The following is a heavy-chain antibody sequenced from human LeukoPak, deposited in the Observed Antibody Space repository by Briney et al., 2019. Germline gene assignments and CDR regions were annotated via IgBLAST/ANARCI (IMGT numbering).Heavy chain of an antibody. D-gene: IGHD3-22*01. V-gene: IGHV4-38-2*02. CDR2: IYHSGST. J-gene: IGHJ6*03. Sequence: SETLSLTCTVSGYSISSGYYWGWIRPPPGKGLEWIGSIYHSGSTYYNPSLKSRVTISVDTSKNQFSLKLSSVTAADTAVYYCARRPTGYYDSSGYYSHYYYYYYMDVWGKGTTVTVSS. CDR3: ARRPTGYYDSSGYYSHYYYYYYMDV. CDR1: GYSISSGYY.